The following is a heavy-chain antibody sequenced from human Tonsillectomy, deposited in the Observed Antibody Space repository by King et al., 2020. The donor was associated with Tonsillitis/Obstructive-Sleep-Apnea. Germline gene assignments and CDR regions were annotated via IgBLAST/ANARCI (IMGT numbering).Heavy chain of an antibody. V-gene: IGHV4-59*01. CDR2: IYYSGST. Sequence: VQLQESGPGLVKPSETLSLTCTVSGGSISSYYWSWIRQPPGKGLEWIGYIYYSGSTNYNPSLKSRVTISVDTSKNQFSLKLSSVTAADTAVYYCARGIITMVQGVIIEEGWFDPWGQGTLVTVSS. CDR1: GGSISSYY. J-gene: IGHJ5*02. CDR3: ARGIITMVQGVIIEEGWFDP. D-gene: IGHD3-10*01.